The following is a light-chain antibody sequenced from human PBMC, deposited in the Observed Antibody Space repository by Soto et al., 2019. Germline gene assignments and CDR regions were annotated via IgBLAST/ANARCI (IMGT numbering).Light chain of an antibody. J-gene: IGKJ4*01. V-gene: IGKV1-39*01. CDR2: AAS. CDR3: QQCYSTPPT. CDR1: QSISSY. Sequence: DIQLTQSTYSLSASVGDRVTITCRASQSISSYLNWYQQKPGKAPKLLIYAASSLQSGVPSRFSGSGSGTDFTLTISSLQPEDFATYYCQQCYSTPPTFGGGTKVDIK.